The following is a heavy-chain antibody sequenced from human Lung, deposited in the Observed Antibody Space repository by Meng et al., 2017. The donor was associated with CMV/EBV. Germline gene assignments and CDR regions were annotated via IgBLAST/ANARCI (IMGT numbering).Heavy chain of an antibody. Sequence: GGSLRLXCAASGFTFSTFAMSWVRQAPGKGLQWVSVIYSGDDSTYYADSVKGRFTISRDNCKNMLYLQMNSLRTEDSAVYFCAKGKWGGYYYYYGMDGWGRGXTVTVSS. D-gene: IGHD1-26*01. J-gene: IGHJ6*02. CDR2: IYSGDDST. V-gene: IGHV3-23*03. CDR1: GFTFSTFA. CDR3: AKGKWGGYYYYYGMDG.